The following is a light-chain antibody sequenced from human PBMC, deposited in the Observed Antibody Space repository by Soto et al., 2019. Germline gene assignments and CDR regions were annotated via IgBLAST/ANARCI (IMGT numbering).Light chain of an antibody. J-gene: IGLJ2*01. Sequence: QSVLTQPPSVSGAPGQTVTISCTGSSSNIGAGYEVHWYQQLPGTAPKLLIFDNINRPSGVPDRFSGSKSGTSASLAITGLQAEDEADYYCQSYDSSLSGDVVFGGGTKVTVL. CDR3: QSYDSSLSGDVV. CDR2: DNI. CDR1: SSNIGAGYE. V-gene: IGLV1-40*01.